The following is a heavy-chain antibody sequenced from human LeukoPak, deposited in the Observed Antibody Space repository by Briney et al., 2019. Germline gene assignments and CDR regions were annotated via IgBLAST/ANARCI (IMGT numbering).Heavy chain of an antibody. CDR2: ISSGSSNK. Sequence: GGSLRLSCAASGFTFSSYSMNWVRQTPEKGLEWVSYISSGSSNKYYADSVKGRFTISRDNAKNSLYLQMNSLRAEDTAVYYCARDGPRYCSSTSCYLADYWGQGTLVTVSS. V-gene: IGHV3-48*04. J-gene: IGHJ4*02. D-gene: IGHD2-2*01. CDR3: ARDGPRYCSSTSCYLADY. CDR1: GFTFSSYS.